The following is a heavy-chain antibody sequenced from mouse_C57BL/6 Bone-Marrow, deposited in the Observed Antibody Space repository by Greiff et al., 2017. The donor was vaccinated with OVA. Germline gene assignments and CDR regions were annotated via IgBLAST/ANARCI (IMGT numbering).Heavy chain of an antibody. CDR1: GFTFSASG. V-gene: IGHV5-17*01. CDR3: ARGTVVEDYAMDY. Sequence: EVQLVESGGGLVKPGGSLKLSCAASGFTFSASGMHWVRQAPEKGLEWVAYISSGSSTIYYADTVKGRFTISRDNAKNTLFLQMTSLGSEDTAMYYCARGTVVEDYAMDYWGQGTSVTVSS. J-gene: IGHJ4*01. D-gene: IGHD1-1*01. CDR2: ISSGSSTI.